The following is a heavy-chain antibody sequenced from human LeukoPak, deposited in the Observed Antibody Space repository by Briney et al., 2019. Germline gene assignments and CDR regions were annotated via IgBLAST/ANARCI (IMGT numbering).Heavy chain of an antibody. CDR1: GFTFSSYG. Sequence: PGGSLRLSCAASGFTFSSYGMSWVRQAPGKGLEWVSAITYNGGRTYYADSVKGRFTISRDNSKYTLYLQMSSLGAEDTAVYYCANNQDYYYMDVWGKGTTVTVSS. CDR3: ANNQDYYYMDV. CDR2: ITYNGGRT. V-gene: IGHV3-23*01. J-gene: IGHJ6*03.